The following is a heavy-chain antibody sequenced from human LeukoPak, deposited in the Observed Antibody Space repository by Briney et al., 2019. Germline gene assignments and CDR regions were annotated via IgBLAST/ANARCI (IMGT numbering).Heavy chain of an antibody. Sequence: SETLSLTCTVSGGSISSYYWSWIRQPPGKGLEWIGYIYYSGSTNYNPSLKSRVTISVDTSKNQFSLKPSSVTAADTAVYYCARFDVDTAMGTYYYYGMDVWGQGTTVTVSS. CDR3: ARFDVDTAMGTYYYYGMDV. CDR1: GGSISSYY. V-gene: IGHV4-59*01. CDR2: IYYSGST. J-gene: IGHJ6*02. D-gene: IGHD5-18*01.